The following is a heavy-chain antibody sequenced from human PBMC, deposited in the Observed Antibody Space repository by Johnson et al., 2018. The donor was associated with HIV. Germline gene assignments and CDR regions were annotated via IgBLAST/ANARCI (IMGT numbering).Heavy chain of an antibody. CDR1: GFTFDDHA. D-gene: IGHD5-18*01. CDR2: IIWNSGSI. J-gene: IGHJ3*02. CDR3: AKDRFRVGTTMAESGAFDI. V-gene: IGHV3-9*01. Sequence: VQLVESGGGLVKPGGSLRLSCAASGFTFDDHAMHWVRQAPGKGLEWVSGIIWNSGSIAYADSVKGRFTISRDNAKNSLYLQMNSLRAEDTALYYCAKDRFRVGTTMAESGAFDIWGQGTMVTVSS.